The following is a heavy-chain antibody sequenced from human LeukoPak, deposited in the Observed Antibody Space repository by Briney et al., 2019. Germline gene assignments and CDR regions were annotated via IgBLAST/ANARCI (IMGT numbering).Heavy chain of an antibody. CDR1: GYTFTSYD. J-gene: IGHJ3*02. CDR2: MNPNSGNT. D-gene: IGHD3-22*01. V-gene: IGHV1-8*01. CDR3: AKTRDTMIVVVYAFDI. Sequence: GTSVKVSCKASGYTFTSYDINWARQATGQGLEWMGWMNPNSGNTGYAQKFQGRVTMTRNTSISTAYMELSSLGSEDTAVYYCAKTRDTMIVVVYAFDIWGQGTMVTVSS.